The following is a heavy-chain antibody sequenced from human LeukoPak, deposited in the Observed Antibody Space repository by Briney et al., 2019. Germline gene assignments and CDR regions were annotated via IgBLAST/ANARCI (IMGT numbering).Heavy chain of an antibody. CDR2: INPTSGGT. J-gene: IGHJ4*02. V-gene: IGHV1-2*02. D-gene: IGHD5-12*01. CDR1: GYTFTGPY. CDR3: ARMLNGAYDV. Sequence: GASVKVSCKASGYTFTGPYMHWVRQAPGQGLEWMGWINPTSGGTYYAQNFQGRVTMTRDTSFSTAYMEVSRLRSDDTAVYYCARMLNGAYDVWGQGTLVTVSS.